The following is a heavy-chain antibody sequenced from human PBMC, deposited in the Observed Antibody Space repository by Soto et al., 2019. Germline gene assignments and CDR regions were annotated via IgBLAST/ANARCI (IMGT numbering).Heavy chain of an antibody. D-gene: IGHD3-3*01. Sequence: SETLSLTCAVSGGSISSGGYSWSWIRQPPGKGLEWIGYIYHSGSTYYNPSLKSRVTISVDRSKNQFSLKLSSVTAADTAVYYCARDFLRFPPSSDRARRANYYGMDVWGQGTTVTGSS. V-gene: IGHV4-30-2*01. CDR3: ARDFLRFPPSSDRARRANYYGMDV. CDR2: IYHSGST. CDR1: GGSISSGGYS. J-gene: IGHJ6*02.